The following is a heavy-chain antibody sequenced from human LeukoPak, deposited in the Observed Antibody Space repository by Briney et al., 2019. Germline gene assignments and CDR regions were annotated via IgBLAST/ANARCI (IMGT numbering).Heavy chain of an antibody. J-gene: IGHJ3*02. V-gene: IGHV3-64*01. Sequence: GGSLRLSCSASGFTFSSYVMHWVRQAPGKGLEYISTISDNGGSTYYANSVKGRFTISRDNSKNTLYLQMGSLRAEDMAVYYCARGKDSSGYYYDAFDIWGQGTMVTVSS. D-gene: IGHD3-22*01. CDR1: GFTFSSYV. CDR3: ARGKDSSGYYYDAFDI. CDR2: ISDNGGST.